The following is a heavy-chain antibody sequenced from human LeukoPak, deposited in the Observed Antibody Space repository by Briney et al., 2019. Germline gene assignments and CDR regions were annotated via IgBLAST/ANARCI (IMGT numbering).Heavy chain of an antibody. CDR3: AKDGGSDPDSFDI. V-gene: IGHV3-30*02. J-gene: IGHJ3*02. Sequence: GGSLRLSCAASGFIFNTYVMHWVRQAPGKGLEWLAFIRYDGSNKNYADSVKGRFTISRDNTKNSLYLQMNSLRAEDAAVYYCAKDGGSDPDSFDIWGQGTMVTVSS. CDR1: GFIFNTYV. D-gene: IGHD2-15*01. CDR2: IRYDGSNK.